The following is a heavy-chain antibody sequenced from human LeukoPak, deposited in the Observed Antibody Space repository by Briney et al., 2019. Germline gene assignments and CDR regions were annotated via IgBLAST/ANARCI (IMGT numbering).Heavy chain of an antibody. CDR3: ARVLSGSWDWFDP. Sequence: GGSLRLFCAASGLTFSSYSMHWVRQAPGKGLEWVAVIWYDGSNKYYGDSVKGRFTISRDNSKNTLYLQMNSLRAEDTAVYYCARVLSGSWDWFDPWGQGTLVTVSS. CDR2: IWYDGSNK. V-gene: IGHV3-33*01. J-gene: IGHJ5*02. CDR1: GLTFSSYS. D-gene: IGHD3-22*01.